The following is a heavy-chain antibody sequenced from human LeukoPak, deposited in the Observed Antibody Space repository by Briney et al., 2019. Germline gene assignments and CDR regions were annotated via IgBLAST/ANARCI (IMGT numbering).Heavy chain of an antibody. D-gene: IGHD3-22*01. CDR2: ISSSGSTI. J-gene: IGHJ4*02. V-gene: IGHV3-48*03. Sequence: GGTLRLSCAASGFTFSIYEMSCVREAPGGGLERVSYISSSGSTIYYADSVNGRFTISRDNAKNSLYLQMNSLRADDTAVYYCARVPTYYYDGSGYVQDYWGQGTLVTVSS. CDR1: GFTFSIYE. CDR3: ARVPTYYYDGSGYVQDY.